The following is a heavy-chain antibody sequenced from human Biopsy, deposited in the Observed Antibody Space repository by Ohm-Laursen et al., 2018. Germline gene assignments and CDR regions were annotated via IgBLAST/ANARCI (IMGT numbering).Heavy chain of an antibody. CDR1: GDSISSGVYY. Sequence: TLSLTCTVSGDSISSGVYYWNWFRQHPEKGLEWIGYISSGGYRKYTPSLQSLITISMDTSRNQFSLRLNSVTTADTAVYYCARGNEVMVTGPYFFDYWGQGTLV. D-gene: IGHD2-21*02. J-gene: IGHJ4*02. V-gene: IGHV4-31*01. CDR3: ARGNEVMVTGPYFFDY. CDR2: ISSGGYR.